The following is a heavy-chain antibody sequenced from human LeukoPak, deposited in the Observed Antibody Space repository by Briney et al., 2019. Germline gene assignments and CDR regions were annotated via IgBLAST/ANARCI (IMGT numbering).Heavy chain of an antibody. D-gene: IGHD2-21*01. CDR2: INWGGGGT. CDR3: TRAPIPSPFYFDY. CDR1: GFAFDEYG. V-gene: IGHV3-20*04. J-gene: IGHJ4*02. Sequence: GGALRLSCTASGFAFDEYGMSWVRQAPGKVLEWVSGINWGGGGTDYADPVRGRFTISRDNAENALYLQVDSLGSEDTALYSCTRAPIPSPFYFDYWGQGTLVTVSS.